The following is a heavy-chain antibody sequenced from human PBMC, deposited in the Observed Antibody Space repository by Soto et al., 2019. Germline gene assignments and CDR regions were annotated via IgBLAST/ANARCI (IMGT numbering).Heavy chain of an antibody. CDR2: ISWNSGNI. Sequence: EVQLEESGGALVQPGRSLRLSCAASGFTFDDYAMYWVRQVLGKGLEWVSSISWNSGNIDYADSVKGRFTTSRDNAENSLDLQMNSLRPEDTALYYCVRSKGGYSYGTPFDYWGQGTLVTVSS. J-gene: IGHJ4*02. V-gene: IGHV3-9*01. D-gene: IGHD5-18*01. CDR3: VRSKGGYSYGTPFDY. CDR1: GFTFDDYA.